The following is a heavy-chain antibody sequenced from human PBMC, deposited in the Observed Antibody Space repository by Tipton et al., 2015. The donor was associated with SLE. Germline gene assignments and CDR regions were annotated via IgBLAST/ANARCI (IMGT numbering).Heavy chain of an antibody. CDR2: ISSSGGST. CDR1: GFTFSSYA. Sequence: SLRLSCAASGFTFSSYAMSWVRQAPGKGLEWVSAISSSGGSTYYADSVKGRFTISRDNAKNSLYLQMNSLRAEDSAVYYCARAGRIEDSSSALPFDYWGQGTLVTVSS. V-gene: IGHV3-23*01. J-gene: IGHJ4*02. CDR3: ARAGRIEDSSSALPFDY. D-gene: IGHD6-6*01.